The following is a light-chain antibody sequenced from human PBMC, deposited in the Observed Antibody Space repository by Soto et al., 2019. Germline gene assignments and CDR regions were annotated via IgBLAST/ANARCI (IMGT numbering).Light chain of an antibody. Sequence: LTQPRSVSGSPGQSVTISCTGTSXDVGGYNYVSWYQQHPGKAPKLMIYDVSKRPSGVPDRFSGSKSGNTASLTTSGLQAEDEADYYCCSYAGSYTSYVFGTGTKV. CDR1: SXDVGGYNY. CDR3: CSYAGSYTSYV. V-gene: IGLV2-11*01. J-gene: IGLJ1*01. CDR2: DVS.